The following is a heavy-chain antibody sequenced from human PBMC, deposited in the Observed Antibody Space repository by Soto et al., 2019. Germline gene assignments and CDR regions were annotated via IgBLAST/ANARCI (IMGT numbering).Heavy chain of an antibody. Sequence: PTQPLSLTCAISGHSVSSNSAAWNWSMQSPSRGLEWLGRTYYRSNWYNDYAVSGKSRITMNQGTSKRLFSLQMNSLIVEDTAVYYSAKELDSYSSGRYGMEVWGKGNKVTV. CDR2: TYYRSNWYN. CDR3: AKELDSYSSGRYGMEV. CDR1: GHSVSSNSAA. V-gene: IGHV6-1*01. J-gene: IGHJ6*01. D-gene: IGHD6-19*01.